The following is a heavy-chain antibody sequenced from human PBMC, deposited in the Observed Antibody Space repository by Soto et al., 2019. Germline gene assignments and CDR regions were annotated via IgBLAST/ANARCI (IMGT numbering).Heavy chain of an antibody. CDR2: INAGNGNT. Sequence: QVQLVQSEAEVKKPGASVKVSCKASGYTFTSYAMHWVRQAPGQRLEWMGWINAGNGNTKYSQKFQGRVTITRDTSASTAYMELSSLRSEDTAVYYCARVGAVAGMFDYWGQGTLVTVSS. D-gene: IGHD6-19*01. CDR3: ARVGAVAGMFDY. CDR1: GYTFTSYA. J-gene: IGHJ4*02. V-gene: IGHV1-3*01.